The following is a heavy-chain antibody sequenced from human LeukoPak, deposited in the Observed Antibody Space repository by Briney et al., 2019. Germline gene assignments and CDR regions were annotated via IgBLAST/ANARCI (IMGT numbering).Heavy chain of an antibody. V-gene: IGHV3-21*01. CDR2: INPSSSYI. CDR1: GFTFSSYS. CDR3: ARDQGTGIAVAGFYYFDY. J-gene: IGHJ4*02. Sequence: GASLRLSCAASGFTFSSYSMNWVRQAPGKGLEWVSSINPSSSYIYYADSVKGRFTISRDNAKNTLYLQMNSLRAEDTAVYYCARDQGTGIAVAGFYYFDYWGQGTLVTVSS. D-gene: IGHD6-19*01.